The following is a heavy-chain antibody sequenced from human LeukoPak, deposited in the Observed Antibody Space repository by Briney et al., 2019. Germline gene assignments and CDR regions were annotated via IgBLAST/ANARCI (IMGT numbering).Heavy chain of an antibody. V-gene: IGHV3-11*04. D-gene: IGHD4/OR15-4a*01. Sequence: PGGALRLSCAASGFTFSDYYMTWIRQAPGKGLEWVSFISTSGNVNYYADSVKGRFTISRDNAKNSLYLQMTSLRAEDTAVYYCARIGRRGLTTYYFDCWGQGTLVTVSS. CDR1: GFTFSDYY. CDR3: ARIGRRGLTTYYFDC. CDR2: ISTSGNVN. J-gene: IGHJ4*02.